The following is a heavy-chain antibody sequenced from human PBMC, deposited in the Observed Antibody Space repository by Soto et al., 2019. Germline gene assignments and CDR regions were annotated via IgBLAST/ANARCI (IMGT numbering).Heavy chain of an antibody. CDR2: ISTYNGNR. V-gene: IGHV1-18*01. CDR1: GYTFTSDG. D-gene: IGHD3-10*01. J-gene: IGHJ6*02. Sequence: ASVKVSCKASGYTFTSDGISWVRQAPGQGLEWMGWISTYNGNRNYAQTVQGRVTMTTDTSTSTAYMELRGLRSDDTALYYCARDQFSYGSGRSGMDVWG. CDR3: ARDQFSYGSGRSGMDV.